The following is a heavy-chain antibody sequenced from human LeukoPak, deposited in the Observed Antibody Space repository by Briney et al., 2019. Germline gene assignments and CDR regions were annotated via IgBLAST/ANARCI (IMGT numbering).Heavy chain of an antibody. CDR3: ARDSGGRSNDAFDI. CDR1: GGTFSSYA. D-gene: IGHD2-15*01. V-gene: IGHV1-69*13. CDR2: IIPIFGTA. J-gene: IGHJ3*02. Sequence: ASVKVSCKASGGTFSSYAISWVRQAPGQGLEWMGGIIPIFGTANYAQKSQGRVTITADESTSTAYMELSSLRSEDTAVYYCARDSGGRSNDAFDIWGQGTMVTVSS.